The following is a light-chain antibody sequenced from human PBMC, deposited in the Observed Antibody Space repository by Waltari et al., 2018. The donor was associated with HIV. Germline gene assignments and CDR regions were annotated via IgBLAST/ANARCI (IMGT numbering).Light chain of an antibody. J-gene: IGLJ2*01. CDR2: HDT. CDR1: NIGSKS. Sequence: SYVLTQPPSVSVAPGKTARINCGGENIGSKSVNWYQKQPGQAPVMVIYHDTDRPSGIPDRFSGANAEDTATLTIRRVEAGDEAGYFCQVWDTNTDQYVIFGGGTNLAV. V-gene: IGLV3-21*01. CDR3: QVWDTNTDQYVI.